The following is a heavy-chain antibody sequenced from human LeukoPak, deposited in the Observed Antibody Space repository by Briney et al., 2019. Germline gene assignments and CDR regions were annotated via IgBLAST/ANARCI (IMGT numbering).Heavy chain of an antibody. V-gene: IGHV4-4*02. D-gene: IGHD1-14*01. CDR1: LDSTTSNF. CDR2: IPRSGSP. J-gene: IGHJ4*02. CDR3: AREILGGFNPGAY. Sequence: SETLSLTCAVSLDSTTSNFWSWVRQPPGKGLEWMGEIPRSGSPNYNPALQSRVTISIDRSRNQIFLELSFVTAADMAVYYCAREILGGFNPGAYWGKGILVTVSS.